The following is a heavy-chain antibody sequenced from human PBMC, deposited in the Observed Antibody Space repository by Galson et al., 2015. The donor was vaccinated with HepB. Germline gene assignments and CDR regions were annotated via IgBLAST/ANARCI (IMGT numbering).Heavy chain of an antibody. CDR1: GGNFNNFA. D-gene: IGHD3-10*01. V-gene: IGHV1-69*06. J-gene: IGHJ6*02. Sequence: SVKVSCKASGGNFNNFAITWVRKAPGQGLEWVGRIIPAFGAANYAQKFQGRLTISADKSTGTAYMDLTNLRSEDTAVYYCARQDYYGSGTYPPWYGLDVWGQGTTVTASS. CDR2: IIPAFGAA. CDR3: ARQDYYGSGTYPPWYGLDV.